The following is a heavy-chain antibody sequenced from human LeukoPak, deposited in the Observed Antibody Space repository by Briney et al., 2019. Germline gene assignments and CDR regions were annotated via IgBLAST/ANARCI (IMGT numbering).Heavy chain of an antibody. CDR1: GGSISSYY. D-gene: IGHD3-22*01. CDR3: ARIFYYDSSGYYSYYFDY. Sequence: SETLSLTCIVSGGSISSYYWSWIRQPPGKGLEWIGYIYYSGSTNYNPSLKSRVTISVDTSKNQFSLKLSSVTAADTAVYYCARIFYYDSSGYYSYYFDYWGQGTLVTVSS. J-gene: IGHJ4*02. V-gene: IGHV4-59*01. CDR2: IYYSGST.